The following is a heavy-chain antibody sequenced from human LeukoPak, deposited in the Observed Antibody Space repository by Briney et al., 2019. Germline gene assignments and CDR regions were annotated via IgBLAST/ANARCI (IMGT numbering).Heavy chain of an antibody. V-gene: IGHV3-11*04. D-gene: IGHD3-22*01. CDR1: GFTFSDYY. CDR2: ISSSGSTI. Sequence: GGSLRLSCAASGFTFSDYYMSWIRQAPGKGLEWVSYISSSGSTIYYADSVKGRLTISRDNAKKSLYLQMNSLRAEDTAVYYCARDWGAYYHFFDYWGQGTLVTVSS. CDR3: ARDWGAYYHFFDY. J-gene: IGHJ4*02.